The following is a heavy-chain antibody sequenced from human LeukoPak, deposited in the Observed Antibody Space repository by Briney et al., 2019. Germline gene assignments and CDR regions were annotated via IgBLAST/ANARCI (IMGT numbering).Heavy chain of an antibody. D-gene: IGHD2-2*01. J-gene: IGHJ5*02. CDR2: IYTSGST. Sequence: SETLSLTCTVSGGSISSYYWSLILQPAGKGLEWIGRIYTSGSTNYNPSLKSRVTMSVDTSKNQFSLKLSSVTAADTAVYYCARDLGCSSTSCSNWFDPWGQGTLVTVSS. CDR1: GGSISSYY. V-gene: IGHV4-4*07. CDR3: ARDLGCSSTSCSNWFDP.